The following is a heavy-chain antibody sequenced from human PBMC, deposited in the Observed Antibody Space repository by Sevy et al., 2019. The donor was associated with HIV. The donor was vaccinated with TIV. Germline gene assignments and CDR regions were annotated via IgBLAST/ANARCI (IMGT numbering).Heavy chain of an antibody. CDR2: ISGSGGST. J-gene: IGHJ6*02. D-gene: IGHD5-12*01. CDR1: GFTFTTYA. Sequence: GGSLRLSCAASGFTFTTYAMTWVRQAPGKGLQWVSAISGSGGSTYYADSVEGRFTISRDNSKSTLYLQMNSLTPEDTAVYYCAKPYSGTMAPHYLYYGLDVWGQGTTVTVSS. V-gene: IGHV3-23*01. CDR3: AKPYSGTMAPHYLYYGLDV.